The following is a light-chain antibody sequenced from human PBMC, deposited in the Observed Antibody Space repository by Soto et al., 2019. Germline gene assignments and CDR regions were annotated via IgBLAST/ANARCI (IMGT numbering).Light chain of an antibody. Sequence: EIVLTQSPDTLSLPPGERATLSCRASQSVSSSYLAWYQQKPGQAPRLLIYGASSRATGIPDRFSGSGSGTDFTLTISRLEPEDFAVYYCQQYDSSPLTFGGGIKVEIK. J-gene: IGKJ4*01. V-gene: IGKV3-20*01. CDR2: GAS. CDR3: QQYDSSPLT. CDR1: QSVSSSY.